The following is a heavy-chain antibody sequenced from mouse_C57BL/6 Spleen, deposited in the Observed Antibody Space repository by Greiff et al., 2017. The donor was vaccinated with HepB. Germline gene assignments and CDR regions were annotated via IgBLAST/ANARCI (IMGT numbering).Heavy chain of an antibody. CDR3: ARREDSSGYDYAMDY. D-gene: IGHD3-2*02. J-gene: IGHJ4*01. CDR1: GFTFSSYG. CDR2: ISSGGSYT. Sequence: EVKVVESGGDLVKPGGSLKLSCAASGFTFSSYGMSWVRQTPDKRLEWVATISSGGSYTYYPDSVKGRFTISRDNAKNTLYLQMSSLKSEDTAMYYCARREDSSGYDYAMDYWGQGTSVTVSS. V-gene: IGHV5-6*02.